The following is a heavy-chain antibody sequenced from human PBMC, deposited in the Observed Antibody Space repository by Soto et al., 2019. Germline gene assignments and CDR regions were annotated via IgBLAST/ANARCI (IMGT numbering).Heavy chain of an antibody. CDR2: IYYSGST. J-gene: IGHJ5*02. V-gene: IGHV4-31*03. Sequence: QVQLQESGPGLVKPSQTLSLTCTVSGGSISSGGYYWSWIRQHPGKGLEWIGYIYYSGSTYYNPSLKSRVTISVDTSKNQFSLKLSSVAAADTAVYYCARVRYCSGGSCYPRFDPWGQGTLVTVSS. CDR1: GGSISSGGYY. CDR3: ARVRYCSGGSCYPRFDP. D-gene: IGHD2-15*01.